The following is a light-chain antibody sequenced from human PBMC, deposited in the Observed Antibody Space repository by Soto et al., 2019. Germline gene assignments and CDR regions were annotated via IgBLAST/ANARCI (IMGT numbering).Light chain of an antibody. V-gene: IGKV3-20*01. CDR1: QSISSSY. J-gene: IGKJ2*01. CDR2: AAS. CDR3: QQYGSSSYT. Sequence: EIVLTQSPGTLSLSPGERATLSCRASQSISSSYLVWYQQKPGQAPRLLIYAASSRATGIPDRFSGSGSGTDFTLTISRLEPEDFAVYYWQQYGSSSYTLGQGTQLEIK.